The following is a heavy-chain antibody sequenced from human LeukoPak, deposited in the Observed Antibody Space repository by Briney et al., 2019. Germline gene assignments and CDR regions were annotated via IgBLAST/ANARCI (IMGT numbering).Heavy chain of an antibody. Sequence: GASVKVSCKASGYTFTSYYMHWVRQAPGQGLEWMGIINPSGGSTSYAQKFQGRVTMTRDTSTSTVYMELSSLRSEDTAVYYCARDRGKYYDILTGEKFDYWGQGTLVTVSS. V-gene: IGHV1-46*01. J-gene: IGHJ4*02. CDR3: ARDRGKYYDILTGEKFDY. D-gene: IGHD3-9*01. CDR1: GYTFTSYY. CDR2: INPSGGST.